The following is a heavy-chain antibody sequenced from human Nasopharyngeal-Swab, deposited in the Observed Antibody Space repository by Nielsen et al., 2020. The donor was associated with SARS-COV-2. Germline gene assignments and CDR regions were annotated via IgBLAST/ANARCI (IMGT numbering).Heavy chain of an antibody. CDR2: IYSGGST. J-gene: IGHJ4*02. Sequence: GGSLRLSCAASGFTVSSNYMSWVRQAPGKGLEWVSVIYSGGSTYYADSVKGRFTISRDNSKNTLYLQMNSLRAEDTAVYYCAREGGSSGWYYFDYWGQGTLVTDSS. CDR1: GFTVSSNY. V-gene: IGHV3-53*01. CDR3: AREGGSSGWYYFDY. D-gene: IGHD6-19*01.